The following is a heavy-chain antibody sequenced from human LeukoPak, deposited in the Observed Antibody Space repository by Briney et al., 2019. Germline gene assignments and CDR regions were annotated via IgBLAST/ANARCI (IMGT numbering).Heavy chain of an antibody. CDR1: GFTFGDYA. CDR2: IRSKAYGGTT. D-gene: IGHD1-26*01. CDR3: TRAGELLRLFDY. J-gene: IGHJ4*02. Sequence: SCTASGFTFGDYAMSWVRQAPGKGLEWVGFIRSKAYGGTTEYAASVKGRFTISRDDSKSIAYLQMNSLKTEDTAVYYCTRAGELLRLFDYWGQGTLVTVSS. V-gene: IGHV3-49*04.